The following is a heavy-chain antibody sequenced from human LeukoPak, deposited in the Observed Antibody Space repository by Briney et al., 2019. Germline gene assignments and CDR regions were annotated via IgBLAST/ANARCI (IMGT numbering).Heavy chain of an antibody. CDR1: GYTFTSYD. Sequence: ASVKVSCKASGYTFTSYDINWVRQATGQGLEWMGWMNPNSGNTGYAQKFQGRVTMTRDTSISTAYMELSRLRSDDTAVYYCARDHYDSSGYEHWGQGTLVTVSS. CDR2: MNPNSGNT. D-gene: IGHD3-22*01. J-gene: IGHJ1*01. V-gene: IGHV1-8*01. CDR3: ARDHYDSSGYEH.